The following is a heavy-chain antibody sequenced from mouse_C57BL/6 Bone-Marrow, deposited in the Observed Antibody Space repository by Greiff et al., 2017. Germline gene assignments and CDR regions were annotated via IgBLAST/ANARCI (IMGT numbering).Heavy chain of an antibody. CDR1: GYTFTSYG. V-gene: IGHV1-81*01. CDR2: IYLRSGNT. J-gene: IGHJ3*01. D-gene: IGHD2-2*01. CDR3: ACGYDGDAY. Sequence: VHLVESGAELARPGASVKLSCMASGYTFTSYGLSWVKQRTGQGLEWIGEIYLRSGNTYYNEKFKGKGTLTAAKSSSTAYMELRSLTSEDAAVYFCACGYDGDAYWGQGTLVTVSA.